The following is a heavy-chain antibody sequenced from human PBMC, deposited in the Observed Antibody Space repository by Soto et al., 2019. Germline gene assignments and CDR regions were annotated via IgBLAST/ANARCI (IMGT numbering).Heavy chain of an antibody. D-gene: IGHD3-9*01. CDR3: AKDLLYDILTGYLDY. J-gene: IGHJ4*02. Sequence: GGSLRLSCAASGFTFRSFAMNWVRLAPGRGLEWVAVISGSGTSTYFADSVKGRFTISRDISKNTLYLQMNSLRAEDTAVYYCAKDLLYDILTGYLDYWGQGTLVTVSS. V-gene: IGHV3-23*01. CDR2: ISGSGTST. CDR1: GFTFRSFA.